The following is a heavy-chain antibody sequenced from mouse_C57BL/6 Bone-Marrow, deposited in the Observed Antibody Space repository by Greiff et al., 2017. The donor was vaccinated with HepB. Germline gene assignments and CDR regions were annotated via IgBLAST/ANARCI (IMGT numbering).Heavy chain of an antibody. CDR1: GYTFTDYY. CDR2: INPNNGGT. D-gene: IGHD2-1*01. V-gene: IGHV1-26*01. Sequence: VQLQQSGPELVKPGASVKISCKASGYTFTDYYMNWVKQSHGKSLEWIGDINPNNGGTSYNQKFKGKATLTVDKSSSTAYMELRSLTSEDSAVYYCARVPIYYGNYDYFDYWGQGTTLTVSS. J-gene: IGHJ2*01. CDR3: ARVPIYYGNYDYFDY.